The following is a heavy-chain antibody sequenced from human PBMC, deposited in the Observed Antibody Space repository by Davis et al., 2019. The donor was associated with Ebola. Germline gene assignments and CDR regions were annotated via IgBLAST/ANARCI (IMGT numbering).Heavy chain of an antibody. D-gene: IGHD6-25*01. J-gene: IGHJ1*01. V-gene: IGHV3-7*01. CDR1: GFTFGDYW. Sequence: PGGSLRLSCAASGFTFGDYWMTWVRQAPGKGLEWVGKIKYDGSDKYYVDSVKGRFTISRDNAKNSLYLQINSLRAEDTAVYYCAKDSGWQMSPWGQGTLVTVSS. CDR3: AKDSGWQMSP. CDR2: IKYDGSDK.